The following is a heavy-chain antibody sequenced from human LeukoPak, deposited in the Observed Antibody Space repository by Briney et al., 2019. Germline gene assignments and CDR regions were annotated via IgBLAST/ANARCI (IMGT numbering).Heavy chain of an antibody. J-gene: IGHJ5*02. CDR1: GYTFTTYG. V-gene: IGHV1-18*01. Sequence: GASVKVSCKASGYTFTTYGISWVRQAPGQGLEWMGWISAYNGDTKCAQKVQGRVTMTTDTSTSTAYMELRSLRSDDTAVYYCARGSGGGNYYSNWFDPWGQGTLVTVSS. CDR3: ARGSGGGNYYSNWFDP. D-gene: IGHD1-26*01. CDR2: ISAYNGDT.